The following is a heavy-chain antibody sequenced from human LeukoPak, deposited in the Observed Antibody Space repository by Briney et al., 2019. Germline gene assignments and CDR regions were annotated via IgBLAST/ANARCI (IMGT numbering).Heavy chain of an antibody. CDR2: INPSGGST. J-gene: IGHJ3*02. Sequence: VASVKVSCKASGYTFTSYYMHWVRQAPGQGLEWMGIINPSGGSTSYAQKFQGRVTMTRDMSTSTVYMELSSLRSEDTAVYYCARAFYYDSSGPTGGFDIWGQGTMVTVSS. V-gene: IGHV1-46*01. CDR1: GYTFTSYY. D-gene: IGHD3-22*01. CDR3: ARAFYYDSSGPTGGFDI.